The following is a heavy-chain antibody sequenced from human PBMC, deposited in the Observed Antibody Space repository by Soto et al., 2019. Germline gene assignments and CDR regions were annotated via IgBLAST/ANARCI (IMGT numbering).Heavy chain of an antibody. Sequence: ASVKVSCKASGFTSTSSAVQWVRQARGQRLEWIGWIVVGSGNTNYAQKFQERVTITRDMSTSTAYMELSSLRSEDTAVYYCAADDGSGSYSFYYYGMDVWGQGTTVTVSS. D-gene: IGHD3-10*01. J-gene: IGHJ6*02. CDR3: AADDGSGSYSFYYYGMDV. CDR2: IVVGSGNT. V-gene: IGHV1-58*01. CDR1: GFTSTSSA.